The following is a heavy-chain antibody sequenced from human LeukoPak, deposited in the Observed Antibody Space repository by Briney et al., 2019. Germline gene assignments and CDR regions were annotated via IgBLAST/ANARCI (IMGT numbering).Heavy chain of an antibody. V-gene: IGHV1-2*02. D-gene: IGHD1-1*01. CDR3: ARLDVLYSFEN. Sequence: ASVKVSCKASGYTFTGFYIHWVRQAPGQGPEWMGWINPNGGGTNYAQKFQGRVTMTRDTSISTVYMELSRLKSDDTAVYYCARLDVLYSFENGGRGSLVSVSS. J-gene: IGHJ4*02. CDR2: INPNGGGT. CDR1: GYTFTGFY.